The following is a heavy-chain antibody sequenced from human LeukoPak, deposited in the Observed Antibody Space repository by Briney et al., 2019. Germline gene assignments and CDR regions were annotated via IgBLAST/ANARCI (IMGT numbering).Heavy chain of an antibody. Sequence: PGGSLRLSCAASGFTFSSYAMSWVRQAPGKGLEWVSAISGSGGSTYYADSVKGRFTISRDNSKNTPFPQMNSLRAEDTAVYYCAKTRGSYYFDYWGQGTLVTVSS. CDR1: GFTFSSYA. CDR2: ISGSGGST. D-gene: IGHD3-3*01. CDR3: AKTRGSYYFDY. V-gene: IGHV3-23*01. J-gene: IGHJ4*02.